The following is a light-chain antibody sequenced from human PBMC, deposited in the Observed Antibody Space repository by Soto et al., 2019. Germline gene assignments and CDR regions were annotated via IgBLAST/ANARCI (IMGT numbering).Light chain of an antibody. CDR2: YDS. CDR1: NIGSKS. V-gene: IGLV3-21*04. Sequence: SYELTQPPSVSVAPGKTARITCGGNNIGSKSVHWYQQKPGQAPVLVIYYDSDRPSGIPERFSGSNSGNTATLTISRVEAGDEADYYCQVWDSSSDNLYVFGTGTKVTVL. J-gene: IGLJ1*01. CDR3: QVWDSSSDNLYV.